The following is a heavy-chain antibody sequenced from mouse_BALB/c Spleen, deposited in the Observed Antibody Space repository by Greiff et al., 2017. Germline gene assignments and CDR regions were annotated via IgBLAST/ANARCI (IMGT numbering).Heavy chain of an antibody. V-gene: IGHV5-17*02. Sequence: EVKVVESGGGLVQPGGSRKLSCAASGFTFSSFGMHWVRQAPEKGLEWVAYISSGSSTIYYADTVKGRFTISRDNPKNTLFLQMTSLRSEDTAMYYCARITTAYYAMDYWGQGTSVTVSS. CDR1: GFTFSSFG. D-gene: IGHD1-2*01. CDR3: ARITTAYYAMDY. J-gene: IGHJ4*01. CDR2: ISSGSSTI.